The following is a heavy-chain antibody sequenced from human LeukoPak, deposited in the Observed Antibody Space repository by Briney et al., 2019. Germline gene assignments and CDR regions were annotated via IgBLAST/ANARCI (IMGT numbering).Heavy chain of an antibody. Sequence: PGGSLRLSWAASGFTVSSNYMSWVRQAPGKGLEWVSVIYSGGSTYYADSVKGRFTISRDNSKNTLYLQMNSLRAEDTAVYYCARDRGPRTGFMVREAYDYWGQGTLVTVSS. CDR1: GFTVSSNY. CDR3: ARDRGPRTGFMVREAYDY. D-gene: IGHD3-10*01. V-gene: IGHV3-53*01. J-gene: IGHJ4*02. CDR2: IYSGGST.